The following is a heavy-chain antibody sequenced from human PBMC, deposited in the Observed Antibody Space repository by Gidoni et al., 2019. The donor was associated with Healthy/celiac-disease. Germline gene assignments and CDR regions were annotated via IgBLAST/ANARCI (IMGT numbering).Heavy chain of an antibody. Sequence: EVQLVETGGGLSQPGGSLRLSCAASGFTVSSNYMSWVRQAPGKRLEWVSVIYSGGSTYYADSVKGRFTISRDNSKNTLYLQMNSLRAEDTAVYYCARIPNENMVRGVITEYYFDYWGQGTLVTVSS. V-gene: IGHV3-53*02. CDR1: GFTVSSNY. J-gene: IGHJ4*02. D-gene: IGHD3-10*01. CDR2: IYSGGST. CDR3: ARIPNENMVRGVITEYYFDY.